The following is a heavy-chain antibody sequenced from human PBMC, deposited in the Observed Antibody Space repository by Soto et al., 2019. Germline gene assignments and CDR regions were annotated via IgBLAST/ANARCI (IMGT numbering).Heavy chain of an antibody. V-gene: IGHV4-34*01. Sequence: PSETLSLTCAVYGGSFSGYYWSWIRQPPGKGLEWIGEINHSGSTNYNPSLKSRVTISVDTSKNQFSLKLSSVTAADTAVYYCARVGVGYYYDSSGLVDYWGQGTLVTVSS. D-gene: IGHD3-22*01. CDR1: GGSFSGYY. CDR3: ARVGVGYYYDSSGLVDY. CDR2: INHSGST. J-gene: IGHJ4*02.